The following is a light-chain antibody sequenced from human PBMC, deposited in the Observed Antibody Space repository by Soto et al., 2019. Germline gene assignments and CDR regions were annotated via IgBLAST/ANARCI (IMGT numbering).Light chain of an antibody. CDR1: QSISSY. CDR3: RQSYSTPFT. CDR2: AAS. V-gene: IGKV1-39*01. J-gene: IGKJ2*01. Sequence: DIQMTQSPSSLSASVGDRVTITCRASQSISSYLNWYQQKPGKAPKLLIYAASSLQSGVPSRFSGGGSRPEFPLTIRSLQPEDFATYYCRQSYSTPFTFGQGPKLEI.